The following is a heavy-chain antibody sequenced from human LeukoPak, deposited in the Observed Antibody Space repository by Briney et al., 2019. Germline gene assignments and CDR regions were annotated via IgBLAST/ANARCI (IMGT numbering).Heavy chain of an antibody. CDR3: ARQIAAAGTVH. J-gene: IGHJ1*01. CDR2: IRSKTYGGTT. CDR1: GFTFGDHA. Sequence: PGGSLRLSCTVSGFTFGDHAMSWVRQAPGKGLEGVGFIRSKTYGGTTEYAASVKGRFIISRDDSTSIAYLQMNSLRAEDTAVYYCARQIAAAGTVHWGQGTLVTVSS. D-gene: IGHD6-13*01. V-gene: IGHV3-49*04.